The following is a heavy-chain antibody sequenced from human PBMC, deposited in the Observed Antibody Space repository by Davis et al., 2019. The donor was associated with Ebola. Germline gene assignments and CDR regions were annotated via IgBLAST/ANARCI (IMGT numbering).Heavy chain of an antibody. CDR2: INHSGRT. V-gene: IGHV4-34*01. D-gene: IGHD3-22*01. CDR3: ARKGRSGYSNWFDP. CDR1: GGSFSGYY. Sequence: MPSETLTLTCAVYGGSFSGYYWSWIRQPPGKGLEWIGEINHSGRTNYNPSLKSRVTILVDTSKNQFSLKMSSVTAADTAVYYCARKGRSGYSNWFDPWGQGTLVTVSS. J-gene: IGHJ5*02.